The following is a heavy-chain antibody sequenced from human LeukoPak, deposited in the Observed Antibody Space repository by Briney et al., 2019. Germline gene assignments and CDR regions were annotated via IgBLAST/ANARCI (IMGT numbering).Heavy chain of an antibody. J-gene: IGHJ6*04. CDR3: ARGKAAVDYYYGMDV. Sequence: GGSLRLSCAASGFTFSSYWMSWVRQAPGKGLKWVANIKQDGSEKYYVDSVKGRFTISRDNAKNSLYLQMNSLRAEDTAVYYCARGKAAVDYYYGMDVWGKGTTVTVSS. V-gene: IGHV3-7*03. CDR1: GFTFSSYW. D-gene: IGHD6-13*01. CDR2: IKQDGSEK.